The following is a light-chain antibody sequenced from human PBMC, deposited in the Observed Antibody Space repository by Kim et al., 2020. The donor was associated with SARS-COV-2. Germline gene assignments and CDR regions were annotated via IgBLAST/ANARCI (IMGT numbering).Light chain of an antibody. CDR1: QRISSW. V-gene: IGKV1-5*03. CDR3: QQYNSYPYT. J-gene: IGKJ2*01. CDR2: EAS. Sequence: APIGDRVTITCLASQRISSWLAWYQQKPGKAPNLLIYEASSLQSGVPSRFSGSESGTEFTLTISSLQPDDLATYYCQQYNSYPYTFGQGTKLEI.